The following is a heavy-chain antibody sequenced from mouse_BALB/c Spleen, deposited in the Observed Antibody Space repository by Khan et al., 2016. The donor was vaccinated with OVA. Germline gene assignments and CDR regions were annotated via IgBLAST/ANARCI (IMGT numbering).Heavy chain of an antibody. V-gene: IGHV9-3-1*01. Sequence: QIQLVQSGPDLKKPGETVKISCKASGYTFTDYVMNWVKQAPGKGLQWMGWINTYTGEPTYADDFKGRFAFSLETSASTSYLQINSLKNEDTATYFCARFHRGYWGQGTSLTVSS. D-gene: IGHD3-1*01. CDR1: GYTFTDYV. CDR2: INTYTGEP. CDR3: ARFHRGY. J-gene: IGHJ2*02.